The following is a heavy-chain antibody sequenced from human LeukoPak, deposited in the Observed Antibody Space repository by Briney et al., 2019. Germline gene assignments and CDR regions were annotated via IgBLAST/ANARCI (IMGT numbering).Heavy chain of an antibody. Sequence: SETLSLTCAVYGGSFSGYYWSWIRQPPGKGLEWIGEINHSGSTNYNPSLKSRVTISVDTSKNQFSLKLSSVTAADTAVYYCARGNDSSGYYFGYWGQGTLVTVSS. CDR2: INHSGST. D-gene: IGHD3-22*01. CDR1: GGSFSGYY. CDR3: ARGNDSSGYYFGY. V-gene: IGHV4-34*01. J-gene: IGHJ4*02.